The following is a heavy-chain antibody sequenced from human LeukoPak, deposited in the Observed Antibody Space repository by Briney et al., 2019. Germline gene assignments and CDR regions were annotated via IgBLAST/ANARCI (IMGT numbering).Heavy chain of an antibody. CDR2: IIPIFGTA. CDR1: GGTFSSYA. V-gene: IGHV1-69*13. J-gene: IGHJ6*02. D-gene: IGHD3-22*01. CDR3: ARLDEYSSSSRYYGMDV. Sequence: SVKVTCKASGGTFSSYAISWVRQAPGQGLEWMGGIIPIFGTANYAQKFQGRVTITADESTSTAYMELSSLRSEDTAVYYCARLDEYSSSSRYYGMDVWGQGTTVTVSS.